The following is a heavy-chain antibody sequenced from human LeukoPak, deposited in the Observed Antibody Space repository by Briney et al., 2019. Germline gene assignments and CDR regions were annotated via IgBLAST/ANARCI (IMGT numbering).Heavy chain of an antibody. CDR2: IYPGASDT. V-gene: IGHV5-51*01. CDR3: ARQHCSGGSCSCDS. D-gene: IGHD2-15*01. Sequence: GESLKISCKGSGYTFTNYWIGWVRQMPGKGLEWMGIIYPGASDTRYSPSFQGQVTISVDKSIATPYLQWRSLKASDTAMYYCARQHCSGGSCSCDSWGQGTLVTVSS. CDR1: GYTFTNYW. J-gene: IGHJ4*02.